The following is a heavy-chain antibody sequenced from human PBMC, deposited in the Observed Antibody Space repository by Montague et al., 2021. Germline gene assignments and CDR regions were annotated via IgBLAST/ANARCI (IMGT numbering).Heavy chain of an antibody. V-gene: IGHV4-34*01. CDR1: GGSFSGYY. Sequence: SETLSLTCAVYGGSFSGYYWSWIRRPPGKGLEWIGEINHSGSTNYNPSLKSRVTISVDTSKNQFSLKLSSVTAADTAVYYCARRGGTMVRGVKGYMDVWGQGTTVTVSS. CDR2: INHSGST. CDR3: ARRGGTMVRGVKGYMDV. J-gene: IGHJ6*03. D-gene: IGHD3-10*01.